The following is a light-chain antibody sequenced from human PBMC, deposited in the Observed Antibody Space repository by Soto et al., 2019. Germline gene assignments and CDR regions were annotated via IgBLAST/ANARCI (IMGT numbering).Light chain of an antibody. CDR1: SSNIGSNY. CDR3: AAWDDSLSGPG. CDR2: RNN. Sequence: QSVLTQPPSASGTPGQRVTISSSGSSSNIGSNYVYWYQQLPGTAPKLLIYRNNQRPSGVPDRFSGSKSGTSASLAISGLRSEDEADYYCAAWDDSLSGPGFGGGTKVTVL. J-gene: IGLJ2*01. V-gene: IGLV1-47*01.